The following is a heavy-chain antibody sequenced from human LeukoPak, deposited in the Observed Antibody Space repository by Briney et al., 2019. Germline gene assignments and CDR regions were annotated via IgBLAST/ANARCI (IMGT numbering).Heavy chain of an antibody. V-gene: IGHV3-7*01. CDR3: AKDSRRINMIGVVTKRAGYFEY. CDR1: GFTFSSSW. CDR2: INQDGSQK. D-gene: IGHD3-22*01. J-gene: IGHJ4*02. Sequence: GGSLRLSCAASGFTFSSSWMNWVRQAPGKGLEWVANINQDGSQKHYVDSVKGRFTISRDNAKNSLYLQMNSLRAEDTAVYYCAKDSRRINMIGVVTKRAGYFEYWGQGTLVTVSS.